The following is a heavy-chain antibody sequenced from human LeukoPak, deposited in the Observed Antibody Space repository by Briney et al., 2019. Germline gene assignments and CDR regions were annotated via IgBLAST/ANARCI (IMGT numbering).Heavy chain of an antibody. J-gene: IGHJ6*04. Sequence: GGSLRLSCAASGFSFSDFYMSWIRQAPGKGLEWVSYISSSGSTTYYADSVKGRFTISRDNAKNSLYLQMNSLRAEDTAVYYCAELGITMIGGVWGKGTTVTISS. CDR1: GFSFSDFY. CDR3: AELGITMIGGV. D-gene: IGHD3-10*02. V-gene: IGHV3-11*04. CDR2: ISSSGSTT.